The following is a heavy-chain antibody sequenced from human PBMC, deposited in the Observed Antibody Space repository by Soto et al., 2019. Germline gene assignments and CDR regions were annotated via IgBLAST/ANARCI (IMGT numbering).Heavy chain of an antibody. CDR2: ISSGGTYT. CDR1: GFTFSNYA. D-gene: IGHD5-18*01. Sequence: EVQLLESGGGLVQPGGSLRLSCAASGFTFSNYAMTWVRQPPGKGLQWVSAISSGGTYTDYADSVKGRFTLSRDNSKNMVYLQRNSLRAEDTAAYHCAKESHGYNYGFYNYFDYWGQGTLVTFSS. J-gene: IGHJ4*02. CDR3: AKESHGYNYGFYNYFDY. V-gene: IGHV3-23*01.